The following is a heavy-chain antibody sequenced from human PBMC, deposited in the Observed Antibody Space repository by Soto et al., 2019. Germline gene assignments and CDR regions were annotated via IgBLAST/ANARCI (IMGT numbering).Heavy chain of an antibody. CDR3: AREPRATMATRYFDY. J-gene: IGHJ4*02. CDR1: GSSISSGGYY. Sequence: SETLSLTCTVSGSSISSGGYYWSSIRQHPAKGLEWIGYIYYSGDTYYNPSLKSRVTMSVDTSRNQFSLNLSSMTAADTAVYYCAREPRATMATRYFDYWGQGTLVTV. V-gene: IGHV4-31*03. CDR2: IYYSGDT. D-gene: IGHD5-18*01.